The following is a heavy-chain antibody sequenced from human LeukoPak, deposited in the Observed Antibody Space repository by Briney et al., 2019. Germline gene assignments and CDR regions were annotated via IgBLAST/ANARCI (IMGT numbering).Heavy chain of an antibody. CDR3: ARDIMTGYSSN. CDR1: GDTFSSYA. D-gene: IGHD3-9*01. CDR2: IIPILGIA. V-gene: IGHV1-69*04. J-gene: IGHJ4*02. Sequence: VASVKVPCKASGDTFSSYAISWVRQAPGQGLEWMGRIIPILGIANYAQKFQGRVTITADKSTSTAYMELSSLRSEDTAVYYCARDIMTGYSSNWGQGTLVTVSS.